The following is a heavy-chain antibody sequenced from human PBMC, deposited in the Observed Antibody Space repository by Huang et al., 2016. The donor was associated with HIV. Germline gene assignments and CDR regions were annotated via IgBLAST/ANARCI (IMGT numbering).Heavy chain of an antibody. CDR2: VRDSGRST. D-gene: IGHD2-15*01. CDR1: GFGLSGYA. J-gene: IGHJ4*02. V-gene: IGHV3-23*01. CDR3: STWWLSNRTPATAFDN. Sequence: DVQLLESGGTLVPPGGSLRLSCAASAASGFGLSGYAMSWARQAPGKGLEWVSGVRDSGRSTYYADSVRGRFTISRDNSKNTVHLQMNNLRAEDTAVYYCSTWWLSNRTPATAFDNWGRGTLVTISS.